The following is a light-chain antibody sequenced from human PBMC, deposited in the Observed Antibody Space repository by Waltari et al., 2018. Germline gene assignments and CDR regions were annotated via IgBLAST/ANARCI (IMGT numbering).Light chain of an antibody. CDR3: QQSYTTPRT. V-gene: IGKV1-39*01. CDR2: TAS. J-gene: IGKJ1*01. CDR1: HTISGY. Sequence: DIQMTQSPSSLSASVGDRVTITCRASHTISGYLNWYQQKPGKAPNLLIYTASTLQSGVPSRFSGSGSGTDFTLTISSLQPEDFATYYCQQSYTTPRTFGQGTSVDIK.